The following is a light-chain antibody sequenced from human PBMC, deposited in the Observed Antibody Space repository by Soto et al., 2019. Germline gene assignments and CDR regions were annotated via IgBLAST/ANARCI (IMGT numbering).Light chain of an antibody. CDR3: QQHTIWAPAST. Sequence: EIVLTQSPATLSLSPGERATLSCRASQSVSSYLAWYQHKPGQAPRLLIYYASNRATGAPARFSGSGFGTDFTLTISSLEPEDFAVCYGQQHTIWAPASTFGQGTRLEIK. V-gene: IGKV3-11*01. J-gene: IGKJ5*01. CDR2: YAS. CDR1: QSVSSY.